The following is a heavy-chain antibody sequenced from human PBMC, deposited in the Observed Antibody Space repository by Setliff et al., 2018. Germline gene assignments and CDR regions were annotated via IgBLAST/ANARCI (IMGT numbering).Heavy chain of an antibody. J-gene: IGHJ4*02. Sequence: KTSETLSLTCTAYGGTFSDYYWTWIRQPPGKGLEWIGEINHSGTTNYSPSLKSRVTISVDTSKDQFSLKVISMTAADTAVYYCARGRNIAARLLDSWGQGTLVTVSS. CDR2: INHSGTT. D-gene: IGHD6-6*01. V-gene: IGHV4-34*01. CDR3: ARGRNIAARLLDS. CDR1: GGTFSDYY.